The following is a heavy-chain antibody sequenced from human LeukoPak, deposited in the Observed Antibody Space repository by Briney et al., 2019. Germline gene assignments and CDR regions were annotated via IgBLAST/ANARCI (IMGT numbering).Heavy chain of an antibody. J-gene: IGHJ4*02. D-gene: IGHD3-10*01. Sequence: ASVKVSCKASGYTFTSYGISCVRQAPGQGLEWMGWISACNGNTNYAQKLQGRVTVTTDTSTSTAYMELRSLRSDDTAVYYCARYYGSGSYYGVYDYWGQGTLVTVSS. CDR2: ISACNGNT. CDR1: GYTFTSYG. CDR3: ARYYGSGSYYGVYDY. V-gene: IGHV1-18*04.